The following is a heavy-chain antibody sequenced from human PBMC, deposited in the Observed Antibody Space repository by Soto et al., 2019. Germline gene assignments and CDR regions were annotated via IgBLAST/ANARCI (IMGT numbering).Heavy chain of an antibody. CDR1: GFTFSNYW. CDR2: INGDGSIT. J-gene: IGHJ4*02. V-gene: IGHV3-74*01. CDR3: ASGTLGRPDY. Sequence: SLRLSCAASGFTFSNYWMHWVRQGPGKGLVWVSRINGDGSITTYADSVEGRFTISTDNAKSTVYLQMNSLRAEDTAVYYCASGTLGRPDYWGQGILVTVSS.